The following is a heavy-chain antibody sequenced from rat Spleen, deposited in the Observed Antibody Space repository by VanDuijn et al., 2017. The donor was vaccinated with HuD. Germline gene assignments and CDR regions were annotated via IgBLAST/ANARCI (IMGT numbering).Heavy chain of an antibody. J-gene: IGHJ3*01. CDR3: TTDQHTMGITDWFAY. D-gene: IGHD1-9*01. CDR2: ITYDGSST. CDR1: GFTLSDYY. Sequence: EVQLVESGGGLVQPGRSLKLSCAASGFTLSDYYMAWVRQAPTKGLEWVATITYDGSSTYYRDSVKGRFTISRDNAKSTLYLQMDSLRSEDTATYYCTTDQHTMGITDWFAYWGQGTLVTVSS. V-gene: IGHV5-20*01.